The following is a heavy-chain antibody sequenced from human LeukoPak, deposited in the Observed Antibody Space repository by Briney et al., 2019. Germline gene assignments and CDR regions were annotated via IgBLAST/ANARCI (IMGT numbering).Heavy chain of an antibody. CDR1: GYTFTGYY. CDR3: ARGSPLLSHYYGMDV. D-gene: IGHD2-8*02. Sequence: ASVKVSCKASGYTFTGYYMHWVRHAPGKGLEWMGWINPNSGGTNYAQKFRGRVTMTRDTSISTAYMELSSLRSEDTAVYYCARGSPLLSHYYGMDVWGKGTTVTVSS. CDR2: INPNSGGT. V-gene: IGHV1-2*02. J-gene: IGHJ6*04.